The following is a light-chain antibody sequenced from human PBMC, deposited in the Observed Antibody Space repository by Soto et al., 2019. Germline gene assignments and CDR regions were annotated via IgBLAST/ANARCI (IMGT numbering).Light chain of an antibody. Sequence: EIVLTQSPGTLSLSPGERATLSCRASQSVSNYYLAWYQQKPGQAPRLLMFATSSRAPGIPDRFSGRGFGTDFTLSIIRVEPEDFAVYYCQHYGSSPPITFGQGTRLEIK. CDR2: ATS. V-gene: IGKV3-20*01. CDR1: QSVSNYY. J-gene: IGKJ5*01. CDR3: QHYGSSPPIT.